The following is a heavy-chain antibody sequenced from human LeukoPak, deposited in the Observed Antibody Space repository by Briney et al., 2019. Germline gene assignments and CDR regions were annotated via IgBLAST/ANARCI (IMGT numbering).Heavy chain of an antibody. CDR3: ARPLVGGDDAFDI. CDR1: GGFLSGYY. V-gene: IGHV4-34*01. J-gene: IGHJ3*02. D-gene: IGHD1-26*01. Sequence: SETLSLTCAVCGGFLSGYYWSWIRQPPGKGLEWIGEINHSGSTNYNPSLKSRVTISVDTSKNQCSLKLRSVTAADTDVDYCARPLVGGDDAFDIWGQGTMVTVSS. CDR2: INHSGST.